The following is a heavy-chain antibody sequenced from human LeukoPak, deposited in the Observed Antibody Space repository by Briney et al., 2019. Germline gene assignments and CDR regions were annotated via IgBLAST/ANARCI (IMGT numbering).Heavy chain of an antibody. CDR2: IYYGGST. CDR1: TGSINSYY. J-gene: IGHJ4*02. D-gene: IGHD3/OR15-3a*01. V-gene: IGHV4-59*01. CDR3: ARGRFFWTY. Sequence: SETLSLTCTVSTGSINSYYWSWIRQPPGKGPEWIGYIYYGGSTNYNSSLKSRVTISVDTSKNQFSLKLNSVTAADTAVYYCARGRFFWTYWGQGTLVTVSS.